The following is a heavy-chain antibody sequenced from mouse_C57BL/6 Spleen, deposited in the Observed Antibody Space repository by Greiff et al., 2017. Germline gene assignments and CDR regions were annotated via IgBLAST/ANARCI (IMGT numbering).Heavy chain of an antibody. Sequence: QVQLQQSGAELVKPGASVKLSCKASGYTFTSYWMHWVKQRPGRGLEWIGRIDPNSGGTKYNEKFKSKATLTVDKPSSTAYMQLSSLTSEDSAVYYCARDLITTVVGRNSFDYWGQGTTLTVSS. CDR2: IDPNSGGT. CDR3: ARDLITTVVGRNSFDY. J-gene: IGHJ2*01. V-gene: IGHV1-72*01. D-gene: IGHD1-1*01. CDR1: GYTFTSYW.